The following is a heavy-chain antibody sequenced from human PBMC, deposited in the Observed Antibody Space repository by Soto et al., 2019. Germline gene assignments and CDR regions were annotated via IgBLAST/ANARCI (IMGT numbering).Heavy chain of an antibody. D-gene: IGHD6-19*01. J-gene: IGHJ4*01. CDR2: MNSYNGDG. Sequence: QVQLVQSGAEVKKPGASVKVSCRSSGYKFADYNMNWVRQATGRGLEWLGYMNSYNGDGGYAQKFQGRPNLTKNISISTAYMELTNLSADDTAVYCCARGSADQRTGNSDFWGNGTPVTVSS. CDR1: GYKFADYN. V-gene: IGHV1-8*01. CDR3: ARGSADQRTGNSDF.